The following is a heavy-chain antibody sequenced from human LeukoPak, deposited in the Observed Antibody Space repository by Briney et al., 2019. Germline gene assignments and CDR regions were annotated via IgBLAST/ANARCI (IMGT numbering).Heavy chain of an antibody. CDR2: IRYDRSNK. CDR1: GFMFSSSG. CDR3: AKRGYSSSWNFDS. Sequence: PGGSLRLSCAASGFMFSSSGMHWVRQAPGKGLEWVAFIRYDRSNKYYADSVKGRFTISRDNSKNTVSLQMNSLRPEDTAVYYCAKRGYSSSWNFDSWGQGTLVTVSS. V-gene: IGHV3-30*02. J-gene: IGHJ4*02. D-gene: IGHD6-13*01.